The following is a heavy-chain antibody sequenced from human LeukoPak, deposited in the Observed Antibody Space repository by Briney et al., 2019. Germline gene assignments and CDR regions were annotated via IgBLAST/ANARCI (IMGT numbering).Heavy chain of an antibody. Sequence: PSETLSLTCTFSGGSISSYFWSWIRQPAGKGLEWIGRIYFSGSTNYNPSLKSRVTMSVDTSKNQLSLQLSSVTAADTAVYYCASTSLAVAGTSFDYRGQGTLVTVSS. V-gene: IGHV4-4*07. J-gene: IGHJ4*02. CDR3: ASTSLAVAGTSFDY. D-gene: IGHD6-19*01. CDR2: IYFSGST. CDR1: GGSISSYF.